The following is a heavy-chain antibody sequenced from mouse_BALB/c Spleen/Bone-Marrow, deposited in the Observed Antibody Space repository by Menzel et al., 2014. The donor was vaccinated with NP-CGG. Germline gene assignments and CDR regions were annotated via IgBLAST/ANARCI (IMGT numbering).Heavy chain of an antibody. D-gene: IGHD2-1*01. CDR2: IWRGGST. Sequence: VQGVESGPSLVQPSQSLSITCTVSGFSLTSYGVHWVRQSPGKGLEWLGVIWRGGSTDYNAAFMSRLSITKDNSKSQVFFKMNSLQADDTAIYYCAKRGNYGYFDYWGQGTTLTGSS. J-gene: IGHJ2*01. CDR3: AKRGNYGYFDY. CDR1: GFSLTSYG. V-gene: IGHV2-5-1*01.